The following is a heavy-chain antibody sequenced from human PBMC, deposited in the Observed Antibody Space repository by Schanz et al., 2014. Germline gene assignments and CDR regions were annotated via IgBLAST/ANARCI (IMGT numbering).Heavy chain of an antibody. D-gene: IGHD3-10*01. J-gene: IGHJ5*01. V-gene: IGHV3-23*01. CDR3: AKDFTGSGIFFNS. CDR2: IAGDGGGP. Sequence: EVQMLESGGGLVQPGGSLRLSCVASGFTFRRYGMSWVRQAPGKGLEWVSVIAGDGGGPNYVDSVKGRFTISRDNSDNTLYLQMNNLRAEDTAVYYCAKDFTGSGIFFNSWGQGTLVSVSS. CDR1: GFTFRRYG.